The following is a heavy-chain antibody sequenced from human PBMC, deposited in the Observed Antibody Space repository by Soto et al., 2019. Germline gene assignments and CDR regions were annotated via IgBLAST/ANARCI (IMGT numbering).Heavy chain of an antibody. Sequence: GGSLRLSCAASGFTFSSYWXHWVRQAPGKGLVWVSRINSDGSSTSYADSAKGRFTISRDNTKDSLYLQMNSLRAEDTAIYYCARGSAFIGLDYWGQGTPVTVSS. J-gene: IGHJ4*02. CDR1: GFTFSSYW. D-gene: IGHD1-26*01. CDR3: ARGSAFIGLDY. V-gene: IGHV3-74*01. CDR2: INSDGSST.